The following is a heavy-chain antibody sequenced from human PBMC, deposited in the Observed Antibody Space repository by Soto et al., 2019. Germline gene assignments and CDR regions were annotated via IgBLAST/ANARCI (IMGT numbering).Heavy chain of an antibody. V-gene: IGHV4-31*11. CDR2: IYYTGST. CDR3: ARQHGSGSFYHWFDP. CDR1: GGSISSGGYY. Sequence: PSETLSLTCAVSGGSISSGGYYWSWIRQHPGKGLEWIGYIYYTGSTYYNPSLTSRFTMSVDTFKNQFSLKLNSVTAADTAVYFCARQHGSGSFYHWFDPWGQGTLVTVSS. D-gene: IGHD3-10*01. J-gene: IGHJ5*02.